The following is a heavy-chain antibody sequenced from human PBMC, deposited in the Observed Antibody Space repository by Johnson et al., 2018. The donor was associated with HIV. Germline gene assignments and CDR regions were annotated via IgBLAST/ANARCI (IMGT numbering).Heavy chain of an antibody. D-gene: IGHD2-21*01. Sequence: VQLVESGGGLVQPGGSLRLSCAASGFTFSSYAMSWVRQAPGKGLEWVSAISGSGGSTYYADSVKGRFTISRDTSKNSLLLQMNSLRTQDTAVYYCARDHMSLGHIISAFDMWGQGTMVTV. CDR3: ARDHMSLGHIISAFDM. V-gene: IGHV3-23*04. CDR2: ISGSGGST. CDR1: GFTFSSYA. J-gene: IGHJ3*02.